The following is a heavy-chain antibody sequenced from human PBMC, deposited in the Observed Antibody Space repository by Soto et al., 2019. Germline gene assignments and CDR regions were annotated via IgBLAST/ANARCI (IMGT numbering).Heavy chain of an antibody. J-gene: IGHJ5*02. CDR2: VSATGAST. V-gene: IGHV3-23*01. D-gene: IGHD2-15*01. CDR3: AKAEYCSGGSCSNWFDP. Sequence: PGGSLRLSCVASGFTFSIYAMTWVRQAPGKGLEWVSLVSATGASTYYADSVRGRFTISRDNAKNMVYLQMDSLRAEDTAVYYCAKAEYCSGGSCSNWFDPWGQGTLVTVSS. CDR1: GFTFSIYA.